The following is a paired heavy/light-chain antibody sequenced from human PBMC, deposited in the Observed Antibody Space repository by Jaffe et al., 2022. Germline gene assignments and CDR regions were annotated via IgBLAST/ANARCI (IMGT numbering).Heavy chain of an antibody. V-gene: IGHV3-11*01. CDR3: ARYDFWNGYYFDN. CDR2: ISSSASSK. D-gene: IGHD3-3*01. CDR1: GFIFSDFY. J-gene: IGHJ4*02. Sequence: QVQLVESGGDLVKPGGSLRLSCTASGFIFSDFYMSWIRQAPGKGLEWISYISSSASSKNYADSVKGRFTISRDNAKNSLFLQMNSLRVEDTAVYYCARYDFWNGYYFDNWGQGTLITVSS.
Light chain of an antibody. CDR2: EVI. J-gene: IGLJ3*02. V-gene: IGLV2-8*01. CDR1: GSDVGGYDY. CDR3: SSYAGRNNLV. Sequence: QSALTQPPSASGSPGQSVTISCTGTGSDVGGYDYVSWYQQHPGKAPKLIIYEVIKRPSGVPDRFSGSKSGNTASLTVSGLQPDDEADYHCSSYAGRNNLVFGGGTKLTVL.